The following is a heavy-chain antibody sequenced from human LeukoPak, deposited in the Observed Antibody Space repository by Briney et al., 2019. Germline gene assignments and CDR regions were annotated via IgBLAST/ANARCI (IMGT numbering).Heavy chain of an antibody. V-gene: IGHV4-59*01. J-gene: IGHJ4*02. CDR2: IYYRVTS. CDR3: ARAVGGDGSGSL. D-gene: IGHD3-10*01. CDR1: GGSISIYY. Sequence: SETLSLTCTVSGGSISIYYWSWIRQPPGKGLEWIGYIYYRVTSDYNPSLKSRVTMSVDMSTRQISLKLSSVTAADTAVYYCARAVGGDGSGSLWGPGTLVTVSS.